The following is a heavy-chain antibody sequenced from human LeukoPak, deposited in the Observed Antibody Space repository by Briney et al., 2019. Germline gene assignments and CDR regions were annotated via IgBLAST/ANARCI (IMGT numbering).Heavy chain of an antibody. V-gene: IGHV4-34*01. Sequence: SETLSLTCAVYGGSFSGYYWSWIRQPPGKGLEWIGEINHSGSTNYNPSLKSRVTISVDTSKNQLSLKLSSVTAADTAVYYCARGPRTKNFDYWGQGTLVTVSS. D-gene: IGHD2-8*01. CDR1: GGSFSGYY. J-gene: IGHJ4*02. CDR3: ARGPRTKNFDY. CDR2: INHSGST.